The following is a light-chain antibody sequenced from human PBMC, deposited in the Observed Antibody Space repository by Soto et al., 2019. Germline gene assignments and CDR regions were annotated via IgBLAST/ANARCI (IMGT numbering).Light chain of an antibody. CDR3: SSFTSSNTVL. V-gene: IGLV2-14*01. J-gene: IGLJ2*01. CDR2: NVS. Sequence: QSALTQPASVSGSPGQSITISFTGTRSDVGGYNYVSWYQQHPGKAPKLIIYNVSNRPSGVSNRFSGSKSGNTASLTISGLQAEDEGHYYCSSFTSSNTVLFGGGTKLTVL. CDR1: RSDVGGYNY.